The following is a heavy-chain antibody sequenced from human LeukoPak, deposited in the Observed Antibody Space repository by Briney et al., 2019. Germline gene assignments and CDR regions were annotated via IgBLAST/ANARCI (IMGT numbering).Heavy chain of an antibody. CDR3: ARGPTDFDASDI. Sequence: AGGSVRLSCAASGFPISSYWMSWVRQVPGKGLESVAHIKHDSSETYYVDTVRGRFIIPRDNAKNSLYLQMNSLRVEDTAVYHCARGPTDFDASDIWGHGTLVTVSS. CDR2: IKHDSSET. V-gene: IGHV3-7*01. J-gene: IGHJ3*02. CDR1: GFPISSYW.